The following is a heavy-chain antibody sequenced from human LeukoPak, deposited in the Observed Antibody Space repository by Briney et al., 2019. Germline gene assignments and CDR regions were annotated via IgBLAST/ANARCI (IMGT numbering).Heavy chain of an antibody. V-gene: IGHV4-59*01. D-gene: IGHD3-10*01. J-gene: IGHJ3*02. CDR3: ARAGGLPRDDAFDI. CDR2: IYYTGST. Sequence: SETLSLTCTVSGGSISIYYWHWIRQPPGKGLESSGYIYYTGSTNYNPSLKSRVTISVDTSKNQFSLKLRSVTAADAAVYFCARAGGLPRDDAFDIWGQGTMVTVSS. CDR1: GGSISIYY.